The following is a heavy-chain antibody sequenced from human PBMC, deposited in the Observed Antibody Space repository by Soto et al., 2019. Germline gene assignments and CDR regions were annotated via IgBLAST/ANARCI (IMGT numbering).Heavy chain of an antibody. D-gene: IGHD3-10*01. CDR2: ISAYNGNT. CDR1: GYNITCYG. J-gene: IGHJ6*02. Sequence: GAPVKVSSKASGYNITCYGLSWVRQAPGQGLERMGWISAYNGNTNYAQKLQGRVTMTTDTSTSTAYMELRSLRSDDTAVYYCAWAYGSGSYYHYCYYGMDVWGQGTTVTV. V-gene: IGHV1-18*04. CDR3: AWAYGSGSYYHYCYYGMDV.